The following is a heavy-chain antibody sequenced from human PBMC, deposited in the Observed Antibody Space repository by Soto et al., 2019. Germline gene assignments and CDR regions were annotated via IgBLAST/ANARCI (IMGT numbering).Heavy chain of an antibody. CDR2: IYYSGST. CDR3: ARGMRIFGVVTRNWFDP. Sequence: PSETLSLTCTVSRGSISSGDYYWSWIRQPPGKGLEWIGYIYYSGSTYYNPSLKSRVTISVDTSKNQFSLKLSSVTAADTAVYYCARGMRIFGVVTRNWFDPWGQGTLVTVSS. D-gene: IGHD3-3*01. J-gene: IGHJ5*02. V-gene: IGHV4-30-4*01. CDR1: RGSISSGDYY.